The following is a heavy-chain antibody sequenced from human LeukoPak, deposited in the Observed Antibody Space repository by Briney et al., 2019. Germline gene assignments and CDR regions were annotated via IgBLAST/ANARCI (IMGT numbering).Heavy chain of an antibody. V-gene: IGHV3-23*01. D-gene: IGHD6-13*01. CDR2: ISGSGGST. J-gene: IGHJ4*02. CDR3: AKTTKAIVAAGIVFDY. CDR1: GFTFSSYG. Sequence: GGSLRLSCVASGFTFSSYGMSWVRQAPGKGLEWVSGISGSGGSTYYTDSVKGRFTISRDNSKNTLYLQMNSLRAEDTAVYYCAKTTKAIVAAGIVFDYWGQGTLVTVSS.